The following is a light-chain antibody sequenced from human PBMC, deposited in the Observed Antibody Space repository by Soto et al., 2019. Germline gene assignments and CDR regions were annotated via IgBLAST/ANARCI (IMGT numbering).Light chain of an antibody. CDR1: QSVSSSY. CDR3: QQYGSSPPVT. CDR2: GAS. V-gene: IGKV3-20*01. J-gene: IGKJ4*01. Sequence: EIVLTQSPGTLSLSPGERATLSCRASQSVSSSYLAWYQQKPGQAPRLLIYGASSRATGIPDRFSGSGSGTDFTLTISRLEPEDFAVYYCQQYGSSPPVTFGGGHKVEIK.